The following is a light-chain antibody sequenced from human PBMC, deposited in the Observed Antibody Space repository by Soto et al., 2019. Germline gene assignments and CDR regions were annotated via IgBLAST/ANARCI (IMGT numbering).Light chain of an antibody. J-gene: IGKJ2*01. CDR3: QQRFNWPRFT. V-gene: IGKV3-11*01. CDR2: DAS. Sequence: EIVLTQSPATLSLSPGERATLSCRASQSVSSYLAWYQQKPGQAPRRLIYDASNMTTGIPARFSGGGSGTDFSLTISSLEAEDVAVDYCQQRFNWPRFTFGQGTKLEIK. CDR1: QSVSSY.